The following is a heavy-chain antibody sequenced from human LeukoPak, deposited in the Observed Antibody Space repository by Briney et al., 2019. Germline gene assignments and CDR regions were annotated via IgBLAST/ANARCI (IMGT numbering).Heavy chain of an antibody. CDR1: GLSVSSND. Sequence: GGSLRLSCVASGLSVSSNDMSWVRQAPGKGLEWVAVISYDGINKYYADSVKGRFTISRDNSKNMLYLQMSSLRAEDTAVYYCAKDHVTSSSWFPDYWGQGTLVTVSS. CDR3: AKDHVTSSSWFPDY. V-gene: IGHV3-30*18. J-gene: IGHJ4*02. CDR2: ISYDGINK. D-gene: IGHD6-13*01.